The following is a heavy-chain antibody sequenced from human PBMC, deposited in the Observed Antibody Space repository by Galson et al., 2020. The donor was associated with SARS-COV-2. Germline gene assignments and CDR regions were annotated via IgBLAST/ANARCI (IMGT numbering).Heavy chain of an antibody. CDR2: TSATP. D-gene: IGHD3-10*01. V-gene: IGHV3-23*01. J-gene: IGHJ6*03. CDR3: AKDLVRGIGYMDV. Sequence: VGSLRLSCVASGFTFSRYGMSWVRQAPGQGLDWVATTSATPYYAHSAKGRFTISRDDSKNMLYLQMNGLRADDTAVYYCAKDLVRGIGYMDVWGSGTTVTISS. CDR1: GFTFSRYG.